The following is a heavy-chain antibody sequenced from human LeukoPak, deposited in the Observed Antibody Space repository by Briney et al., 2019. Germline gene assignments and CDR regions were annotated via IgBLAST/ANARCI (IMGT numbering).Heavy chain of an antibody. V-gene: IGHV3-21*01. J-gene: IGHJ6*03. Sequence: GGSLRLSCAASGFIFSNAWMNWVRQAPGKGLYWVSSISSSSSYIYYADSVKGRFTISRDNAKNSLYLQMNSLRAEDTAVYYCFSEPEAAYDMDVWGKGTTVTVSS. D-gene: IGHD1-14*01. CDR1: GFIFSNAW. CDR2: ISSSSSYI. CDR3: FSEPEAAYDMDV.